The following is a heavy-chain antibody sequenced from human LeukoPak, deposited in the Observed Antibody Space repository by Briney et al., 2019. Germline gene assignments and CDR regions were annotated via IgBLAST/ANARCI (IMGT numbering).Heavy chain of an antibody. Sequence: SETLSLTCIVSGDSIGSSSYYWGWIRQPPGKGLEWIGSIYYSGSTYYNPSLKSRVTISVDTSKNQFSLKLSSVTAADTAVYYCARHVISGADLWFGELSGWFDPWGQGTLVTVSS. CDR3: ARHVISGADLWFGELSGWFDP. CDR1: GDSIGSSSYY. CDR2: IYYSGST. V-gene: IGHV4-39*01. J-gene: IGHJ5*02. D-gene: IGHD3-10*01.